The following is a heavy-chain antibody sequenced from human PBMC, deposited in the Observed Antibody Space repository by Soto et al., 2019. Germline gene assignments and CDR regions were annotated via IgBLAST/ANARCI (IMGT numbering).Heavy chain of an antibody. J-gene: IGHJ4*02. V-gene: IGHV3-30*18. Sequence: PGGSLRLSCVASGFVFSRYGMHWVLQAPGQGLEWVAVISYDGSSKFHSDSLKGRFTISRDNSKNTLYLQMNSLRTEDTAVYYCAKDGCASTRCYCNDWGQGILVTVSS. CDR1: GFVFSRYG. CDR2: ISYDGSSK. D-gene: IGHD2-2*01. CDR3: AKDGCASTRCYCND.